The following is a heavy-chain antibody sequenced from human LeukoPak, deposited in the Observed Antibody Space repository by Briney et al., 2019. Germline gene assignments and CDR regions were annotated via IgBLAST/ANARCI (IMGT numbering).Heavy chain of an antibody. V-gene: IGHV3-21*01. CDR1: GFTFSSYG. J-gene: IGHJ2*01. Sequence: GGSLRLSCAASGFTFSSYGMHWVRQAPGKGLEWVSSITSSNNYIYYADSMKGRFTISRDNAKNSLYLQMNSLRAEDTAVYYCVTTWGAHYWYFDLWGRGALVTVSS. D-gene: IGHD1-26*01. CDR3: VTTWGAHYWYFDL. CDR2: ITSSNNYI.